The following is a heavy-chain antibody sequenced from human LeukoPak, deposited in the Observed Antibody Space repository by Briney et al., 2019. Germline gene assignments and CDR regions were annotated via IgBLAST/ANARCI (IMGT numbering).Heavy chain of an antibody. J-gene: IGHJ4*02. V-gene: IGHV3-74*01. Sequence: QPGGSLRLSCAASGFTFSNYWMHWVRQAPGKGLEWVSRINEDASIISYADSVKGRFTISRDNAKNTVSLQMSSLRAEDTAVYYCARDLLNDEGSSYFFDQWGQGTLVTVSS. D-gene: IGHD2-2*01. CDR2: INEDASII. CDR3: ARDLLNDEGSSYFFDQ. CDR1: GFTFSNYW.